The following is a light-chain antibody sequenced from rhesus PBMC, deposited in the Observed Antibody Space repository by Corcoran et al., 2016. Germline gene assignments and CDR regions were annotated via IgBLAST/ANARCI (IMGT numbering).Light chain of an antibody. CDR1: QSVSRS. CDR3: LQHSHWWT. Sequence: EIVMTQSPATLSLSPGERATSSCRASQSVSRSLAWYQQKPGQAPRLLIYGASNRPTGIPDRFSGSGSGTDFPLTISSLEPEVVAVYYCLQHSHWWTFSQGTKVDIK. CDR2: GAS. J-gene: IGKJ1*01. V-gene: IGKV3-24*01.